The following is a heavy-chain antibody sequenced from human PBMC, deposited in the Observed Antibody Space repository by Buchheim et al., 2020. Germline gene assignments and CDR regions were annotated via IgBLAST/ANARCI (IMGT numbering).Heavy chain of an antibody. D-gene: IGHD2-21*01. V-gene: IGHV4-34*01. Sequence: QVHLQQWGAGLLKPSETLSLTCDVDGGSLSGYYWSWIRQAPGKGLEWIGEINHSGDTNYNPSLKSRVTISVDTSKNQFSLKLSSVTAADTAVYYCARGLEVIFVGGGYYYYMDVWGKGTT. CDR2: INHSGDT. J-gene: IGHJ6*03. CDR3: ARGLEVIFVGGGYYYYMDV. CDR1: GGSLSGYY.